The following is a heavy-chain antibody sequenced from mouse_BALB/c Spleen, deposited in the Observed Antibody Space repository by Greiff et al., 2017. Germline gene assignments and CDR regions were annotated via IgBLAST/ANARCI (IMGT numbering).Heavy chain of an antibody. D-gene: IGHD1-1*02. V-gene: IGHV5-12-2*01. CDR1: GFTFSSYT. CDR3: ARGGVAKGYYAMDY. Sequence: EVQRVESGGGLVQPGGSLKLSCAASGFTFSSYTMSWVRQTPEKRLEWVAYISNGGGSTYYPDTVKGRFTISRDNAKNTLYLQMSSLKSEDTAMYYCARGGVAKGYYAMDYWGQGTSVTVSS. CDR2: ISNGGGST. J-gene: IGHJ4*01.